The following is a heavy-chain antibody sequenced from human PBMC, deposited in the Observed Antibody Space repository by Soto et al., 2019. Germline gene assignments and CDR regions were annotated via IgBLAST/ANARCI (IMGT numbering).Heavy chain of an antibody. J-gene: IGHJ4*02. CDR1: GSTFSTYS. V-gene: IGHV3-48*01. CDR3: ARGWHGYDFAY. Sequence: EVQLVESGGGLVQPGGSLRLSCADSGSTFSTYSMNWVRQAPGKGLEWVSNMSSSSTSISYADSVKGRFTVSRDNAKNSLYLQMNSLRAEDTAIYYCARGWHGYDFAYWGQGTLVTVSS. D-gene: IGHD5-12*01. CDR2: MSSSSTSI.